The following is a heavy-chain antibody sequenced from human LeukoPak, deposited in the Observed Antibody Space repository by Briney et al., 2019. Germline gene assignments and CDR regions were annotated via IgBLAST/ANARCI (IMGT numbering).Heavy chain of an antibody. CDR2: IRYDGSNK. J-gene: IGHJ4*02. CDR3: AKDYGSVVIDY. D-gene: IGHD3-10*01. Sequence: GGSLRLSCAASGFTFSSYGMHWVRQAPGKGLEWVAFIRYDGSNKYYADSVKGRFTISRDDSKNTLYLQMNSLRAEDTAVYYCAKDYGSVVIDYWAREPWSPSPQ. CDR1: GFTFSSYG. V-gene: IGHV3-30*02.